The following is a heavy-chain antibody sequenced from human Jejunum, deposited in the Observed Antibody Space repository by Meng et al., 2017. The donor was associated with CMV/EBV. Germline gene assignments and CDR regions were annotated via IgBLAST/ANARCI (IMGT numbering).Heavy chain of an antibody. D-gene: IGHD2-21*02. CDR2: VNSGSGGT. CDR3: VSLVTLRQGVAY. CDR1: GYSFNGYY. J-gene: IGHJ4*02. Sequence: ASGYSFNGYYVHWVRQAPGQGLEWLGWVNSGSGGTSYAEKFQGRITMTRDTSISTTYMELSGLRFDDTAMYYCVSLVTLRQGVAYWGQGTLVTVSS. V-gene: IGHV1-2*02.